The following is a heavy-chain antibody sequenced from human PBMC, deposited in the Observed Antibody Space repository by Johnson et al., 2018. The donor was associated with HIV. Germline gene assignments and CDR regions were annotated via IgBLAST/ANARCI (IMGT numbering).Heavy chain of an antibody. Sequence: EVQLVESGGGLVQPGGSLRLSCAASGFTFSSYAMHWVRQAPGKGLECVSAISSNGGSTYYANSVKGRFTISRDNSKNTLYLQMGSLRAEDMAVYYCARGFLYSSSSLWGQGTMVTVSS. V-gene: IGHV3-64*01. CDR1: GFTFSSYA. D-gene: IGHD6-13*01. CDR2: ISSNGGST. CDR3: ARGFLYSSSSL. J-gene: IGHJ3*01.